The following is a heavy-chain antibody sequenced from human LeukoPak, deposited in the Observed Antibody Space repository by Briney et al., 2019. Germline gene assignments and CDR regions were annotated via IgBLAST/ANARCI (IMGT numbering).Heavy chain of an antibody. J-gene: IGHJ4*02. CDR2: INPNSGGT. CDR1: GYTFTGYY. D-gene: IGHD2-2*01. Sequence: ASVKVSCKASGYTFTGYYMHWVRQAPGQGLEWMGWINPNSGGTNYAQKFQGRVTMTRDTSISTAYMELSRLRSDDTAVYYCAGPPPGYCSSTSCLDYWGQGTLVTVSS. CDR3: AGPPPGYCSSTSCLDY. V-gene: IGHV1-2*02.